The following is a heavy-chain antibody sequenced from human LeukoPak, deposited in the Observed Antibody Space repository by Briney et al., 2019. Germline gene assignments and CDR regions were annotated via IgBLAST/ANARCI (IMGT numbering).Heavy chain of an antibody. CDR3: AREAAVGTGGFDY. V-gene: IGHV4-59*01. D-gene: IGHD6-13*01. CDR2: IYNSGSA. J-gene: IGHJ4*02. CDR1: GGSISAYY. Sequence: TPSETLSLTCTVSGGSISAYYWSWIRQPPGKGREWIGYIYNSGSANYNPSLQSRVTILIDTSKKQFSLKVSSVTAADTAVYYCAREAAVGTGGFDYWGQGTLVTVSS.